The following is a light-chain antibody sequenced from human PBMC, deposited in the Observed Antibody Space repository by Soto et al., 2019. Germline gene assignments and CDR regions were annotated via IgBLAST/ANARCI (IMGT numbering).Light chain of an antibody. CDR3: QQYGSSIT. CDR2: GAS. CDR1: QSVSSSY. Sequence: EIVLTQCPGTLSLCTGERATLSSRASQSVSSSYLAWYQQKPGQAPRVLIYGASSRATGIPDRFSGSGSGTDFTLTISRLEPEDFAVYYCQQYGSSITFGQGTRLEIK. J-gene: IGKJ5*01. V-gene: IGKV3-20*01.